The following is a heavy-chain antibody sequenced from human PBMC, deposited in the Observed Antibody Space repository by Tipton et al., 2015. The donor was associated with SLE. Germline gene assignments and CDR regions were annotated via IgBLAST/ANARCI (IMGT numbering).Heavy chain of an antibody. J-gene: IGHJ4*02. CDR1: GFAVSSNC. V-gene: IGHV3-53*05. CDR2: IHFGGST. CDR3: AILDTTPSSF. D-gene: IGHD1-1*01. Sequence: SGFAVSSNCINWVRQAPGKGLEWVSVIHFGGSTFYVASVKGRFTISRDISKNTLYLQMDNLGTEDTALYYCAILDTTPSSFWGQGTLVTVSS.